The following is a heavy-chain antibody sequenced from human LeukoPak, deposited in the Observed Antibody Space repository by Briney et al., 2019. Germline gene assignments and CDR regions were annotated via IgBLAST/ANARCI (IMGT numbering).Heavy chain of an antibody. V-gene: IGHV4-59*01. J-gene: IGHJ4*02. Sequence: TSETLSLTCTVSGGSISSYYWSWIRQPPGKGLEWIGYIYYSGSTNYNPSLKNRVTISVDTSKNQFSLKLSSVTAADTAVYYCARGRSSSWLPDYWGQGTLVTVSS. CDR1: GGSISSYY. D-gene: IGHD6-13*01. CDR3: ARGRSSSWLPDY. CDR2: IYYSGST.